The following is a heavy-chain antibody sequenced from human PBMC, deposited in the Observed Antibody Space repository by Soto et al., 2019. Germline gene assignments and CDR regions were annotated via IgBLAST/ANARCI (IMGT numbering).Heavy chain of an antibody. CDR1: GYTFTSYG. J-gene: IGHJ6*02. V-gene: IGHV1-18*01. D-gene: IGHD3-3*01. CDR2: ISAYNGNT. Sequence: ASVKVSCKASGYTFTSYGISWVRQAPGQGLEWMGWISAYNGNTNYAQKFQGWVTMTRDTSISTAYMELSRLRSDDTAVYYCARDRRPPNYDFWSGYYTGYYYYGMDVWGQGTTVTVSS. CDR3: ARDRRPPNYDFWSGYYTGYYYYGMDV.